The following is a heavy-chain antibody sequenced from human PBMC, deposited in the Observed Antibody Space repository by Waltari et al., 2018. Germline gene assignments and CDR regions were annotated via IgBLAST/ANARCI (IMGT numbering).Heavy chain of an antibody. CDR1: GGSISSSSYY. V-gene: IGHV4-39*07. CDR2: ISYSGST. J-gene: IGHJ2*01. CDR3: ARESGDIVVVVAATYWYFDL. D-gene: IGHD2-15*01. Sequence: QLQLQESGPGLVKPSETLSLTCTVAGGSISSSSYYWGWIRQPPGKGLGWIGSISYSGSTYYNPSLKSRVTISVDTSKNQFSLKLSSVTAADTAVYYCARESGDIVVVVAATYWYFDLWGRGTLVTVSS.